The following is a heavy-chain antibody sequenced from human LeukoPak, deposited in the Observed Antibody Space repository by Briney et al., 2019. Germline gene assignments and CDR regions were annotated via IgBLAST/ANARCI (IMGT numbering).Heavy chain of an antibody. CDR3: ARQNPAASGQGLDY. J-gene: IGHJ4*02. D-gene: IGHD6-13*01. Sequence: PSETLSLTCTVSGGSIRTYYXTWIXXPPGKXXEWIGYIHYSGSTNYNPSLKSRVTLSVDTSKNQFSLELTSVTAADTAVYYCARQNPAASGQGLDYWGQGTLVTVSS. CDR2: IHYSGST. V-gene: IGHV4-59*08. CDR1: GGSIRTYY.